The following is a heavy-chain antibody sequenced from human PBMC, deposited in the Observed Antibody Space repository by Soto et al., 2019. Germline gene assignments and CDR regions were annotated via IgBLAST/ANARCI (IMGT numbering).Heavy chain of an antibody. V-gene: IGHV1-3*01. CDR3: ARGGTTVTTGYYYYYMDV. CDR1: GGTFSSYA. Sequence: GASVKVSCKASGGTFSSYAISWVRQAPGQRLEWMGWINAGNGNTKYSQKFQGRVTITRDTSASTAYMELSSLRSEDTAVYYCARGGTTVTTGYYYYYMDVWGKGTTVTVSS. CDR2: INAGNGNT. D-gene: IGHD4-4*01. J-gene: IGHJ6*03.